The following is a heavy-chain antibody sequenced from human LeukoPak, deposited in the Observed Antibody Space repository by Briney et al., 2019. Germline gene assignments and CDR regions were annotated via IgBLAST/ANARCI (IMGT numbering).Heavy chain of an antibody. CDR2: VKHDGSEK. CDR3: ASTNTFDY. CDR1: EFTFSNYW. J-gene: IGHJ4*02. Sequence: GGTLRLSCAASEFTFSNYWMNWVRQAPGKGLEWVANVKHDGSEKNYVDSVKGRFTISRDNAKNSLYLQLNSLRAEDTAVYYCASTNTFDYWGQGTLVTVSS. V-gene: IGHV3-7*02.